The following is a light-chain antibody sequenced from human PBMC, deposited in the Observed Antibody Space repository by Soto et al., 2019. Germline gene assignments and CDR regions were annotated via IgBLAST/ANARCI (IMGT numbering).Light chain of an antibody. CDR3: CSYAGSSTFEV. J-gene: IGLJ2*01. CDR1: SSDGGTYNL. V-gene: IGLV2-23*03. Sequence: QSALTQPASVSGSPGQSITISCTGSSSDGGTYNLVSWYQQHPGKAPKLMIYEGSKRPSGVSNRFSGSKSGNTASLTISGLQAEDEADYYCCSYAGSSTFEVFGGGTKRTVL. CDR2: EGS.